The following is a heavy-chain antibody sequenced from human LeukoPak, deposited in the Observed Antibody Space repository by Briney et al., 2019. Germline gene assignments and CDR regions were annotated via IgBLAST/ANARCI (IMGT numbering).Heavy chain of an antibody. CDR2: IYPGDSDT. V-gene: IGHV5-51*01. J-gene: IGHJ6*03. Sequence: GESLKISCKGSGYSFTSYWIGWVRQMPGKGLEWMGIIYPGDSDTRYTPSFQAQVPISADKSISTAYLQWSSLKASDTAMYYCARGFGGFGEPYYYYMDVWGKGTTVTISS. CDR3: ARGFGGFGEPYYYYMDV. D-gene: IGHD3-10*01. CDR1: GYSFTSYW.